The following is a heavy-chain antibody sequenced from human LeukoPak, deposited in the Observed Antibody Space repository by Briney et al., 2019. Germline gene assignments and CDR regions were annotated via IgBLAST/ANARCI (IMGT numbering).Heavy chain of an antibody. V-gene: IGHV4-31*03. CDR3: ARDREAYCGGDCYPPYYYYGMDV. CDR1: GGSISSGGYY. Sequence: SETLSLTCTVSGGSISSGGYYWSWIRQHPGKGLEWIGYIYYSGSTYYNPSLKSRVTISVDTSNNQFSLKLSSVTAADTAVYYCARDREAYCGGDCYPPYYYYGMDVWGQGTTVTVSS. D-gene: IGHD2-21*02. CDR2: IYYSGST. J-gene: IGHJ6*02.